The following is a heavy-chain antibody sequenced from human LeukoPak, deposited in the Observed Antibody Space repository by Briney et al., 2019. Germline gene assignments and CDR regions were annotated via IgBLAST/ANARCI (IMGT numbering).Heavy chain of an antibody. V-gene: IGHV1-2*06. J-gene: IGHJ6*02. D-gene: IGHD2-8*02. CDR1: GYTFTGYY. Sequence: ASVKGSSKASGYTFTGYYMHWVRQAPRQGLEWMGRINPNSGGTNYAQKFQGRVTMTRDTSISTAYMELSRLRSDDTAVYYCERTVVSPCYYYGTDVWGQRTTVVVSS. CDR2: INPNSGGT. CDR3: ERTVVSPCYYYGTDV.